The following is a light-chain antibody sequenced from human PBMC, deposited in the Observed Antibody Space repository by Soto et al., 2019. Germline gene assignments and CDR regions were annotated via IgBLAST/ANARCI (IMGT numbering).Light chain of an antibody. V-gene: IGKV3-20*01. Sequence: EIVLTQAPGTLSFAPGEEATLSCRASQSVDSNYLAWYQQQPGQTPRLIIYGASGRADGIPHRFSGSGFGTDCTLTISKVEPEDFAVYYCQQYGTPRSVTCGQGTRL. J-gene: IGKJ5*01. CDR1: QSVDSNY. CDR3: QQYGTPRSVT. CDR2: GAS.